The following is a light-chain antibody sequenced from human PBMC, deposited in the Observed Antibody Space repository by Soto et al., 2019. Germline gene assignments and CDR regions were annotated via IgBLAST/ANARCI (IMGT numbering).Light chain of an antibody. CDR3: QQNDSYSWT. V-gene: IGKV1-5*01. J-gene: IGKJ1*01. CDR2: DVS. Sequence: IQMNQSPSALSASLEERVTITCRASQTVSNWLAWYQQKPGKAPKLLIYDVSNLESGVPSRFSGSGSGTEFSLSISSLQPDDFASYYCQQNDSYSWTFGQGAK. CDR1: QTVSNW.